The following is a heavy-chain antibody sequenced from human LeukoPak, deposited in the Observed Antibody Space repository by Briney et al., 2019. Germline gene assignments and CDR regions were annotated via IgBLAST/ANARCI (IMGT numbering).Heavy chain of an antibody. D-gene: IGHD3-16*01. J-gene: IGHJ3*02. CDR1: SGSISSSRYY. V-gene: IGHV4-39*07. CDR2: MSYSGST. Sequence: SETLSLTCTVSSGSISSSRYYWGWIRQPPGKGLEWIGRMSYSGSTYYNPSRKSRVTISVDTSKNQFSLKLSAVTAADPAVYYCATGYDYVWGGLSSDIWGPGTMVTVSS. CDR3: ATGYDYVWGGLSSDI.